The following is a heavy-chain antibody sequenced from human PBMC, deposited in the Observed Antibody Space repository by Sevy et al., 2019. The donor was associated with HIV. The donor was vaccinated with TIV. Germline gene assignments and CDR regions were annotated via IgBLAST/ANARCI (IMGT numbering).Heavy chain of an antibody. CDR3: VSPSSSGWPNYYYYGMDV. D-gene: IGHD6-19*01. V-gene: IGHV4-39*01. CDR1: GGSISSSSYY. Sequence: SETLSLTCTVSGGSISSSSYYWGWIRQPPGKGLEWIGSIYYSGSTYYNPSLKSRVTISVDTSKNQFSLKLSSVTAADTAVYYCVSPSSSGWPNYYYYGMDVWGQGTTVTVSS. J-gene: IGHJ6*02. CDR2: IYYSGST.